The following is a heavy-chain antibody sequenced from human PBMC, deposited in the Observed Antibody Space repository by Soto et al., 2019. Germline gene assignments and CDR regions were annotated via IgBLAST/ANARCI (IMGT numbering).Heavy chain of an antibody. CDR3: AKLLFGVVLNGMDV. D-gene: IGHD3-3*01. CDR1: GLAFSSYA. J-gene: IGHJ6*02. V-gene: IGHV3-23*01. Sequence: GGSLRLSCAASGLAFSSYAMSWVRQDPGKGLEWVSAISGSGGSTYYADSVKGRFTISRDNSKNTLYLQMNSLRAEDTAVYYCAKLLFGVVLNGMDVWGQGTTVTVSS. CDR2: ISGSGGST.